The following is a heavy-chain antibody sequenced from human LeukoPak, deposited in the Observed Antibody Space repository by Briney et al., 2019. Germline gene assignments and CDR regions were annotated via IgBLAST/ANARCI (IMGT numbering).Heavy chain of an antibody. CDR1: EYSFTTHW. V-gene: IGHV5-51*01. CDR3: ARQGGSSFDY. J-gene: IGHJ4*02. CDR2: IYPGDSNI. D-gene: IGHD1-26*01. Sequence: GESLKISCRGSEYSFTTHWIGWVRQVPGKGLEWMAIIYPGDSNILYSPAFQGQVTISADKSISTAYLQWSSLKASDTAMYYCARQGGSSFDYWGQGTLVTVSS.